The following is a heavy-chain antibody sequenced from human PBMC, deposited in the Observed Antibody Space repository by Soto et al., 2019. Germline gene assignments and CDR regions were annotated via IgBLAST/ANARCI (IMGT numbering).Heavy chain of an antibody. CDR1: GGSISSGGYY. V-gene: IGHV4-31*03. Sequence: TLSLTCTVSGGSISSGGYYWSWIRQHPGKGLEWIGYIYYSGSTYYNPSLKSRVTISVDTSKNQFSLKLSSVTAADTAVYYCARDRDFQIFDSYYYYYGMDVWGQGTTVTVSS. J-gene: IGHJ6*02. CDR2: IYYSGST. CDR3: ARDRDFQIFDSYYYYYGMDV. D-gene: IGHD3-9*01.